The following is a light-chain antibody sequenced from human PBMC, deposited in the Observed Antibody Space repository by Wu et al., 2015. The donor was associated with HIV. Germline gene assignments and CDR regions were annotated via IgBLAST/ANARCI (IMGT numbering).Light chain of an antibody. J-gene: IGKJ4*01. CDR1: QSINTY. Sequence: EIVLTQSPATLSLSPGERATLSCRASQSINTYLAWYQHKPGQAPRLLIYDASNRATGIPARFSGSGSGTDFTLTITSLQSEDFAVYFCQQYNYWPSFGGGTKVEL. CDR2: DAS. V-gene: IGKV3-11*01. CDR3: QQYNYWPS.